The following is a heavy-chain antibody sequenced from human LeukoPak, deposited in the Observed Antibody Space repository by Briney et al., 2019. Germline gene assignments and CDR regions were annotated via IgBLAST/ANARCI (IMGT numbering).Heavy chain of an antibody. CDR3: AKDLAGDIDY. Sequence: GGSLRLSCAASGFTFTKYSMSWVRQAPGKGLDWVSSISSSGSNTYYADSVKGRFTISRDNSKNTLSLQMNSLRADDTAVYYCAKDLAGDIDYWGQGTLVTVSS. D-gene: IGHD6-19*01. J-gene: IGHJ4*02. CDR2: ISSSGSNT. V-gene: IGHV3-23*01. CDR1: GFTFTKYS.